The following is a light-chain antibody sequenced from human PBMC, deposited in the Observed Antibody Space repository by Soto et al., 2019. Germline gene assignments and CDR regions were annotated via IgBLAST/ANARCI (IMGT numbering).Light chain of an antibody. CDR2: AAS. CDR3: HQYNNWPPWT. J-gene: IGKJ1*01. V-gene: IGKV3-15*01. Sequence: EIVMTQSPATLSVSPGERVILSCRASQSISTNLAWYQYIPGQAPRLLIYAASTRATGIPARFSGSGSGTYFTLSITSLQSEDYAVYYCHQYNNWPPWTFGQGTKVEIK. CDR1: QSISTN.